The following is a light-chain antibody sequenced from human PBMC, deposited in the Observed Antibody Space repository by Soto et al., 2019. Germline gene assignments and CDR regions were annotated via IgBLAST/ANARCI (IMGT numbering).Light chain of an antibody. CDR3: QHLDGDRLYT. CDR1: QVINNY. Sequence: DIQLTQFPSFLSASVGDRVTVTCRASQVINNYLAWYQQKPGKAPKLLIYAASTLQLGVPSRFSGSGSGTEFTLTINSLQPEDFATYFCQHLDGDRLYTFGQGTKLDI. V-gene: IGKV1-9*01. CDR2: AAS. J-gene: IGKJ2*01.